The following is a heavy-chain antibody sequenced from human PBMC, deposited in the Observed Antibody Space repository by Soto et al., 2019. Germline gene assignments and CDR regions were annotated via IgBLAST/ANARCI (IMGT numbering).Heavy chain of an antibody. CDR3: ARSQSGYDAFDY. J-gene: IGHJ4*02. Sequence: QMQLVQSGAEVKKTGSSVKVSCKASGYTFTYRYLHWVRQAPGQALEWMGWITPFNGNTNYAQKFQDRVTITRDRSMSTAYMELSSLRSEDTAMYYWARSQSGYDAFDYWGQGTLVTVSS. V-gene: IGHV1-45*02. D-gene: IGHD5-12*01. CDR2: ITPFNGNT. CDR1: GYTFTYRY.